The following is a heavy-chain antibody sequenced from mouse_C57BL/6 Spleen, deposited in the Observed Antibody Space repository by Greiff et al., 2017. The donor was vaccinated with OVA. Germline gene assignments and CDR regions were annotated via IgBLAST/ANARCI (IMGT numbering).Heavy chain of an antibody. V-gene: IGHV1-55*01. CDR3: AREGASWGNYFDY. Sequence: QVQLQQPGAELVQPGASVKMSCKASGYTFTSYWITWVKQRPGQGLEWIGDIYPGSGSTNYNEKFKSKATLTVDTSSSAAYMQLSSLTSKDSAVYYGAREGASWGNYFDYWGQGTTLTVSS. J-gene: IGHJ2*01. CDR2: IYPGSGST. D-gene: IGHD4-1*01. CDR1: GYTFTSYW.